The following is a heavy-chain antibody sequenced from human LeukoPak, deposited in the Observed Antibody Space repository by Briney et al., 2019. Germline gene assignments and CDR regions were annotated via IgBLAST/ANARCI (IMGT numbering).Heavy chain of an antibody. CDR3: ARGRLKGYYMDV. J-gene: IGHJ6*03. V-gene: IGHV4-59*12. D-gene: IGHD6-19*01. Sequence: SETLSLTCTVSGGSISSYYWSWIRQPPGKGLEWIGYIYYSGSTNYNPSLKSRVTMSVDTSKNQFSLKLSSVTAADTAVYYCARGRLKGYYMDVWGKGTTVTVSS. CDR1: GGSISSYY. CDR2: IYYSGST.